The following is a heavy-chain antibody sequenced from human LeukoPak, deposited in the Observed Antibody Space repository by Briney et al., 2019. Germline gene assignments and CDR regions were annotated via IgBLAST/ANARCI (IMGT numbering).Heavy chain of an antibody. CDR2: ISGSGDNT. D-gene: IGHD3-22*01. CDR3: AKGSYYDSSGSFYFDY. V-gene: IGHV3-23*01. CDR1: GFTFSSYA. Sequence: GGSLRLSCAASGFTFSSYAMSWVRQAPGKGLERVSGISGSGDNTYYADSVKGRFTISRDNSKNTLYVQVNSLGTEDTAAYYCAKGSYYDSSGSFYFDYWGQGTLVTVSS. J-gene: IGHJ4*02.